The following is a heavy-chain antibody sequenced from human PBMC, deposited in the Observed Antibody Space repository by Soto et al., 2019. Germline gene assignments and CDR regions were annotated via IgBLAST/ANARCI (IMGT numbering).Heavy chain of an antibody. CDR3: ARHQLILTIAAAGTGRNFQH. CDR1: GGSISSSSYY. J-gene: IGHJ1*01. CDR2: IYYSGST. Sequence: PSETLSLTCTVSGGSISSSSYYWGRIRQPPGMGLEGIGRIYYSGSTYYNPSLKSRVTISVDTSKNQFSLKLSSVTAADTAVYYCARHQLILTIAAAGTGRNFQHWGQGTLVTVSS. V-gene: IGHV4-39*01. D-gene: IGHD6-13*01.